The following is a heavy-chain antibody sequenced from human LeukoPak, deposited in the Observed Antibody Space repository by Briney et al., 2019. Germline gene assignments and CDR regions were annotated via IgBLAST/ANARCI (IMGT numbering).Heavy chain of an antibody. D-gene: IGHD1-26*01. CDR3: ASELLSYFDY. CDR2: IYSGGST. J-gene: IGHJ4*02. Sequence: GGSLRLSCAASGFTVSSNCMSWVRQATGKGLEWVSVIYSGGSTYYADSVKGRFTISRDNSKNTLYLQMNSLRAEDTAVYYCASELLSYFDYWGQGTLVTVSS. V-gene: IGHV3-53*01. CDR1: GFTVSSNC.